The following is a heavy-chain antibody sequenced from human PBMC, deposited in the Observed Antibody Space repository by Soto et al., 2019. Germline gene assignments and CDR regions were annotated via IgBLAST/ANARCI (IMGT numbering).Heavy chain of an antibody. Sequence: EVQLVESGGGLVQPGGSLRLSCEASGFTYSPYSMNWARQAPGKGLEWISYISSTSNVIFYADSVRGRFTISRDNDKSSLYLQMNNLRDEDTAVYFSAREGRYSGSDYFDYWGQGTLVTVSS. CDR1: GFTYSPYS. CDR2: ISSTSNVI. V-gene: IGHV3-48*02. CDR3: AREGRYSGSDYFDY. J-gene: IGHJ4*02. D-gene: IGHD5-12*01.